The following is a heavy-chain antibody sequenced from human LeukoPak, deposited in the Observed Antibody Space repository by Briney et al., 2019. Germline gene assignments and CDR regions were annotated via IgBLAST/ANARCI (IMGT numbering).Heavy chain of an antibody. V-gene: IGHV3-7*01. Sequence: GGSLRLSCAASGFTFSSYWMSWVRLAPGKGLEWVANIKEDGSERNYVDSVKGRFTISRDNAKNSLYLQMNSLRVADTAVYYCVSEGYNYYGMDVWGQGTTVTVSS. CDR1: GFTFSSYW. J-gene: IGHJ6*02. CDR2: IKEDGSER. CDR3: VSEGYNYYGMDV.